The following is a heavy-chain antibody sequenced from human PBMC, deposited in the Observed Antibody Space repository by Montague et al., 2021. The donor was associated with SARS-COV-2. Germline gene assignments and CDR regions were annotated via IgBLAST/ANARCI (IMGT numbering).Heavy chain of an antibody. CDR1: GGSISPYY. D-gene: IGHD3-3*01. CDR2: TSYSGST. V-gene: IGHV4-59*12. CDR3: ARWGEYYDSPYYYYALDV. Sequence: SETLSLTCTVSGGSISPYYWSWILQSPGKGLECIGYTSYSGSTDYNPSLKSRVTRSIDTSKNQFSLKLSSVTAADTAVYYCARWGEYYDSPYYYYALDVWGQGTTVTVSS. J-gene: IGHJ6*02.